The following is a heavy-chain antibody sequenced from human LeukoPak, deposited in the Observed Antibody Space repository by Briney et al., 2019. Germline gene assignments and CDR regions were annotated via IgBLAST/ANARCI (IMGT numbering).Heavy chain of an antibody. D-gene: IGHD6-13*01. CDR3: ARVGSIAAAGTPDY. CDR2: ISGSGSDT. J-gene: IGHJ4*02. CDR1: GFIFSDYH. Sequence: PGGSLRLSCAASGFIFSDYHMTWIRQAPGKGLEWLSYISGSGSDTNYADSVKGRFTTSRDNAKNSLYLQMNSLRAEDTAVYYCARVGSIAAAGTPDYWGQGTLVTVSS. V-gene: IGHV3-11*06.